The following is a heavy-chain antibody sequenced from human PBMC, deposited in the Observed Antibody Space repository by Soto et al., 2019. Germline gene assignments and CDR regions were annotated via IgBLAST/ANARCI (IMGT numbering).Heavy chain of an antibody. CDR2: ISAYNGNT. D-gene: IGHD3-22*01. Sequence: QVQLVQSGAEVKKPGASVKVSCKASGYTFTSYGISWVRQAPGQGLEWMGWISAYNGNTNYAQKLQGRVTMTTDTSTSTAYMELRSLRSDDTAVYYCARVKGEGSMIVVVASWGWFDPWGQGTLVTVSS. CDR3: ARVKGEGSMIVVVASWGWFDP. CDR1: GYTFTSYG. V-gene: IGHV1-18*04. J-gene: IGHJ5*02.